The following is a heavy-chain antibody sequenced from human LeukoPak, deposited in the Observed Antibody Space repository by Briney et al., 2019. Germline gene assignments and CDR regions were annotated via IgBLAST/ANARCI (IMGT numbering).Heavy chain of an antibody. J-gene: IGHJ4*02. V-gene: IGHV3-48*04. CDR1: GFTFSTYS. D-gene: IGHD3-10*01. CDR2: ISSSNSTI. Sequence: GGSLRLSCAASGFTFSTYSMNWVRQAPGKGLEWVSYISSSNSTIYYADSVKGRFTISRDNAKNSLYLQMNSLRAEDTAMYYCAKSVRGPGNYWGQGTLVTVSS. CDR3: AKSVRGPGNY.